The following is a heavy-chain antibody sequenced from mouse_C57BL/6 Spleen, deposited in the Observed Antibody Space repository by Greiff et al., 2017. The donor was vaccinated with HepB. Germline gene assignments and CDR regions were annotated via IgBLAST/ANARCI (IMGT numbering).Heavy chain of an antibody. CDR3: ARGEGLLRVKYYYAMDY. CDR1: GYTFTSYW. J-gene: IGHJ4*01. D-gene: IGHD1-1*01. CDR2: IDPNSGGT. Sequence: QVQLQQPGAELVKPGASVKLSCKASGYTFTSYWMHWVKQRPGRGLEWIGRIDPNSGGTKYNEKFKSKATLTVDKPSSTAYMQISSLTSEDSAVYYCARGEGLLRVKYYYAMDYWGQGTSVTVSS. V-gene: IGHV1-72*01.